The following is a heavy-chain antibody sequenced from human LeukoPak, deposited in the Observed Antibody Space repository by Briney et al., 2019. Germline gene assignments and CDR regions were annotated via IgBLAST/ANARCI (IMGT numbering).Heavy chain of an antibody. D-gene: IGHD5-18*01. CDR1: GFTLGDYA. CDR2: IRSKLHGGTT. J-gene: IGHJ4*02. V-gene: IGHV3-49*04. CDR3: TRDRGYSYGYGDY. Sequence: PGGSLRLSCTASGFTLGDYAMSWVRQAPGKGLEWVGFIRSKLHGGTTEYAASVKDRFTISRDDSKNIAYLQMNSLKNEDTAVYYCTRDRGYSYGYGDYWGQGTLVTVSP.